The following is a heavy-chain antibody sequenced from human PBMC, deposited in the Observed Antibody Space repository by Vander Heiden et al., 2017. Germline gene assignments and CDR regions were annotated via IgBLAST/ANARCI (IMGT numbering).Heavy chain of an antibody. D-gene: IGHD3-22*01. J-gene: IGHJ4*02. Sequence: EVQLLESGGGLVQPGGSLRLSCAASGFTFGSYAMSWVRQAPRKGLEWVSAISGSGGSTYYADSVKGRFTISRDNSKNTLYLQMNSLRAEDTAVYYCAKGNYYDSSGTTDYWGQGTLVTVSS. CDR3: AKGNYYDSSGTTDY. CDR2: ISGSGGST. CDR1: GFTFGSYA. V-gene: IGHV3-23*01.